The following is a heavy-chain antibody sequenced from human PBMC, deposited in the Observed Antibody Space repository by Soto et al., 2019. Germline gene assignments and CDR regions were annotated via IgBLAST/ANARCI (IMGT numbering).Heavy chain of an antibody. CDR1: GYTLTELS. CDR3: ATDLAADYYYYGMDV. V-gene: IGHV1-24*01. D-gene: IGHD2-15*01. CDR2: FDPEDGET. J-gene: IGHJ6*02. Sequence: ASVKVSCKVSGYTLTELSMHWVRQAPGKGLERMGGFDPEDGETIYAQKFQGRVTMTEDTSTDTAYMELSSLRSEDTAVYYCATDLAADYYYYGMDVWGQGTTVTVSS.